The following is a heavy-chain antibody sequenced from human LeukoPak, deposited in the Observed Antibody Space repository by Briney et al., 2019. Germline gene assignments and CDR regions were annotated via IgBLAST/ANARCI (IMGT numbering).Heavy chain of an antibody. CDR2: INHSGST. CDR1: DGSFSDYY. Sequence: SETLSLTCAVYDGSFSDYYWTWIRQPPGKGLECIGEINHSGSTNYNPSLKSRLTISADTSKNQFSMELNSVTAADTAVYYCARDRCGGTKMTRGFDPWGQGTLVTVSS. J-gene: IGHJ5*02. V-gene: IGHV4-34*01. D-gene: IGHD5-24*01. CDR3: ARDRCGGTKMTRGFDP.